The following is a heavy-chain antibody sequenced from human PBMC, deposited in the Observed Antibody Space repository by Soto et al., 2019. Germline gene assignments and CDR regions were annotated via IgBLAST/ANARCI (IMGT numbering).Heavy chain of an antibody. J-gene: IGHJ4*02. V-gene: IGHV3-21*01. CDR1: GFTFSSYS. CDR3: AREGGLGYSGYDVDY. Sequence: PGGSLRLSCAASGFTFSSYSMNWVRQAPGKGLEWVSSISSSSSYIYYADSVKGRFTISRDNAKNSLYLQMNSLRAEDTAVYYCAREGGLGYSGYDVDYWGQGTLVTVSS. D-gene: IGHD5-12*01. CDR2: ISSSSSYI.